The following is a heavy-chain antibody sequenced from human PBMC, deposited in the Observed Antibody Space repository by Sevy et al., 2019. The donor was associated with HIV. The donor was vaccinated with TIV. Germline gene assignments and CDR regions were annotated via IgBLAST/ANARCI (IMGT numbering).Heavy chain of an antibody. CDR1: GGSISSYY. CDR3: ARDHPYNGAFNI. Sequence: SETLSLTCTVSGGSISSYYWSWIRQPAGKGLEWIEHIYSSGSTNYNPSLKSRVTMSVDTSNNQFSLKLSSVTAADTAVYYCARDHPYNGAFNIWGQGTMVTVSS. V-gene: IGHV4-4*07. D-gene: IGHD2-8*01. J-gene: IGHJ3*02. CDR2: IYSSGST.